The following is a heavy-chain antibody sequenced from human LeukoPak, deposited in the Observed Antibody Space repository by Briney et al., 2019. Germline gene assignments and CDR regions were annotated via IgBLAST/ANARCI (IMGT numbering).Heavy chain of an antibody. CDR3: ARDWGSLTGRDDAFDI. CDR1: GGSISSSSYY. CDR2: IYYSGST. J-gene: IGHJ3*02. D-gene: IGHD3-9*01. Sequence: SETLSLTCTVSGGSISSSSYYWGWIRQPPGKGLEWIGSIYYSGSTYYNPSLKSRVTISVDTSKNQFSLKLSSVTAADTAVYYCARDWGSLTGRDDAFDIWGQGTMVTVSS. V-gene: IGHV4-39*07.